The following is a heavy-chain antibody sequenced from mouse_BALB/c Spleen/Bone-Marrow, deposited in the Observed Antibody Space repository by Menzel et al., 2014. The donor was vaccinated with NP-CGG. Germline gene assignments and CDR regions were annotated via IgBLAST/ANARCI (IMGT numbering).Heavy chain of an antibody. V-gene: IGHV1-77*01. D-gene: IGHD2-2*01. Sequence: VHLVESGAELARPGASVKLSCKASGYTFTDYYINWVKQRTGQGLERIGEIYPGSGNTYYNEKFKGKATLTADKSSSTAYMQLSSLTSEDSAVYFCARSRGYAWFAYWGQGTLVTVSA. CDR2: IYPGSGNT. CDR1: GYTFTDYY. J-gene: IGHJ3*01. CDR3: ARSRGYAWFAY.